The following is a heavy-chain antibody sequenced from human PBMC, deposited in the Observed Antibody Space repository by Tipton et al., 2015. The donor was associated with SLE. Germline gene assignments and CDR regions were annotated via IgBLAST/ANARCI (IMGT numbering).Heavy chain of an antibody. V-gene: IGHV4-61*09. J-gene: IGHJ2*01. CDR1: GGSISSSSYY. Sequence: LRLSCTVSGGSISSSSYYWGWIRQPPGKGLEWIGHIYTSGSTNYNPSLKSRVTISVDTSKNQFSLKLSSVTAADTAVYYCASGAGDWYFDLWGRGTLVTVSS. CDR2: IYTSGST. D-gene: IGHD3-10*01. CDR3: ASGAGDWYFDL.